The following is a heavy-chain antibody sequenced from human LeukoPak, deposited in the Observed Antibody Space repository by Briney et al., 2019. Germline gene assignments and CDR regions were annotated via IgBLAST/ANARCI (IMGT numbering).Heavy chain of an antibody. V-gene: IGHV3-30*02. J-gene: IGHJ4*02. CDR2: IRYDGSNE. CDR3: AKELTVGTTSKNLDY. Sequence: GGSLRLSCAASGFTFSDYGMHWVRQAPGKGLEWVALIRYDGSNEYYADSVKGRFTFSRDSSKSTLYLQMNSLRAEDTAVYYCAKELTVGTTSKNLDYWGQGTLVTVSS. D-gene: IGHD1-26*01. CDR1: GFTFSDYG.